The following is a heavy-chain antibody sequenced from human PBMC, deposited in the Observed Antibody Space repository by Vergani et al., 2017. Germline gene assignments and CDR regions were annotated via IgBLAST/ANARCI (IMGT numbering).Heavy chain of an antibody. V-gene: IGHV1-69*04. CDR2: IIPILGIA. D-gene: IGHD5-12*01. Sequence: QVQLVQSGAEVKKPGSSVKVSCKASGGTFSSYAISWVRQAPGQGLEWMGRIIPILGIANYAQKFQGRVPITADKSTSTAYMELSSLRAEDTAVYYCASEAIGSGATIRYFDYWGQGTLVTVSS. CDR3: ASEAIGSGATIRYFDY. CDR1: GGTFSSYA. J-gene: IGHJ4*02.